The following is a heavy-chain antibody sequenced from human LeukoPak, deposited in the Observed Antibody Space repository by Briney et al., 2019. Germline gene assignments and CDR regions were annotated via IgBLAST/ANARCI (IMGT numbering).Heavy chain of an antibody. Sequence: GGSLGLSCPASGLTFGSYSMNWVRQAPGKGLEWVSSISSSSSYIYYADSVKGRFTISRDSSKNTLFLQMNDLTVEDTARYYCARRPGNWGQGILVTVSS. V-gene: IGHV3-21*04. CDR3: ARRPGN. J-gene: IGHJ4*02. CDR2: ISSSSSYI. D-gene: IGHD1-14*01. CDR1: GLTFGSYS.